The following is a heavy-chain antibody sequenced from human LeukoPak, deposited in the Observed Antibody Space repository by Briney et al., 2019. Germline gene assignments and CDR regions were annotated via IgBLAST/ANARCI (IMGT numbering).Heavy chain of an antibody. CDR1: GGTFSSYA. V-gene: IGHV1-69*04. Sequence: SVKVSCKASGGTFSSYAISWVRQVPGQGLEWMGRIIPILGIANYAQKFQGRVAITADKSTSTAYMELSSLRSEDTAVYYCARDDGYSYGFDYWGQGTLVTVSS. CDR3: ARDDGYSYGFDY. CDR2: IIPILGIA. J-gene: IGHJ4*02. D-gene: IGHD5-18*01.